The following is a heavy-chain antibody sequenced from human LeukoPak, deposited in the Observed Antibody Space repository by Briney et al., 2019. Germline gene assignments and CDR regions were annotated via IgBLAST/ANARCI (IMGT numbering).Heavy chain of an antibody. CDR1: GFTFGDYG. D-gene: IGHD2/OR15-2a*01. CDR3: AKNWGSFSWYFDL. J-gene: IGHJ2*01. Sequence: PGGSLRLSCAASGFTFGDYGMNWVRQVPGKGLEWVSGINWIGGSTGYGDSVKGRFTISRDNAKNSLYPQMNSLRAEDTALYYCAKNWGSFSWYFDLWGRGTLVTVSS. V-gene: IGHV3-20*04. CDR2: INWIGGST.